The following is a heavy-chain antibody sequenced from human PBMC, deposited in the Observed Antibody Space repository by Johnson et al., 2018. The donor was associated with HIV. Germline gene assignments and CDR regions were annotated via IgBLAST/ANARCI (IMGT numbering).Heavy chain of an antibody. CDR1: GFTFSNFG. J-gene: IGHJ3*02. CDR3: AKDHLLQGAFDI. Sequence: VQLVESGGGVVQPGGSLRLSCAASGFTFSNFGMHWVRQAPGKGLEWVAFIQYDGSDECYADSVKGRFTISRDNSKNTLYLQMNSLRAEDTAVYYCAKDHLLQGAFDIWGQGTMVTVSS. CDR2: IQYDGSDE. V-gene: IGHV3-30*02.